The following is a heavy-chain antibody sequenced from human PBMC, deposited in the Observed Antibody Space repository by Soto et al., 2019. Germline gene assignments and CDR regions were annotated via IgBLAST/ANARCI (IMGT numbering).Heavy chain of an antibody. Sequence: SVKVSCKASGGTFSSYAISWVRQAPGQGLEWMGGIIPIFGTANYAQKFQGRVTITADKSTSTAYMELSSLRSEDTAVYYCARDFSGSYYTVHYYGMDVWGQGTTVTVSS. CDR1: GGTFSSYA. CDR2: IIPIFGTA. D-gene: IGHD1-26*01. V-gene: IGHV1-69*06. CDR3: ARDFSGSYYTVHYYGMDV. J-gene: IGHJ6*02.